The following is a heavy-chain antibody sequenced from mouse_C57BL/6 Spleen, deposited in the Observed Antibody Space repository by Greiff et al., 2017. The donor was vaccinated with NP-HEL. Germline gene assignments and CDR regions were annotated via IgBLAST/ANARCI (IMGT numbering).Heavy chain of an antibody. CDR2: IHPNSGST. D-gene: IGHD2-3*01. V-gene: IGHV1-64*01. Sequence: QVQLQQPGAELVKPGASVKLSCKASGYTFTSYWMHWVKQRPGQGLEWIGMIHPNSGSTNYNEKFKSKATLTVDKSSSTAYMQLSSLTSEDSAVYYCARGHCYYPYYYAMDYWGQGTSVTVSS. CDR3: ARGHCYYPYYYAMDY. CDR1: GYTFTSYW. J-gene: IGHJ4*01.